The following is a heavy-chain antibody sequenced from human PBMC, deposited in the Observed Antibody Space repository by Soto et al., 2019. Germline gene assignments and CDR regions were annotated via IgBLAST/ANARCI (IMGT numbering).Heavy chain of an antibody. Sequence: ASVKVSCKESGYTFTSSGRIWVRQAPGQGLEWMGWISAYNGNTNYAQKLQGRVTMTTDTSTSTAYMELRSLRSDDTAVYYCAREIAAAGNWFDPWGQGTLVTVSS. CDR3: AREIAAAGNWFDP. CDR1: GYTFTSSG. J-gene: IGHJ5*02. D-gene: IGHD6-13*01. CDR2: ISAYNGNT. V-gene: IGHV1-18*01.